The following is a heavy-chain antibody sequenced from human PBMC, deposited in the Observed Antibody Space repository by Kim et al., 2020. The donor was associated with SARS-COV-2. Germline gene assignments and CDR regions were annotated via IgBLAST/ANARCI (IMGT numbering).Heavy chain of an antibody. J-gene: IGHJ4*02. V-gene: IGHV3-23*01. CDR3: AKRGFGVAGTAASYFDY. Sequence: VKGRFTISRDNSKNTLYLQRSSLRPEDTAVYYCAKRGFGVAGTAASYFDYWGQGILVTVSS. D-gene: IGHD6-19*01.